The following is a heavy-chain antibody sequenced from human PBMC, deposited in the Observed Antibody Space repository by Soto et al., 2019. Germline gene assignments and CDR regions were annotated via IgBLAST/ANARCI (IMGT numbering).Heavy chain of an antibody. CDR1: GFTFDDYA. CDR3: AKDSVYGDYDYMDV. V-gene: IGHV3-9*01. CDR2: ISWNSGSI. D-gene: IGHD4-17*01. Sequence: GGSLRLSCAASGFTFDDYAMHWVRQAPGKGLEWVSGISWNSGSIGYADSVKGRFTISRDNAKNSLYLQMNSLRAEDTALYYCAKDSVYGDYDYMDVWGKGTTVTVSS. J-gene: IGHJ6*03.